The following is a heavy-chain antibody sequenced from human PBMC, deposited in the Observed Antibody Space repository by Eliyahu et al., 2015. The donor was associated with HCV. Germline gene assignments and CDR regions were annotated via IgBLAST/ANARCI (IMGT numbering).Heavy chain of an antibody. V-gene: IGHV4-61*02. CDR3: ARDMGISGSYYDY. D-gene: IGHD1-26*01. CDR1: GGSIGSGSST. Sequence: QVQLQESGPGLVKPSQTLSLTCTVSGGSIGSGSSTGAWIRQPAGKGLEWIGRIYTSGSTNYNPSLKSRVTISVDTSKNQFSLKLSSVTAADTAVYYCARDMGISGSYYDYWGQGTLVTVSS. CDR2: IYTSGST. J-gene: IGHJ4*02.